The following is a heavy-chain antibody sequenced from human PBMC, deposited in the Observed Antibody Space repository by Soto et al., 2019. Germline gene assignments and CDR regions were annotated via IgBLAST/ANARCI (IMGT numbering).Heavy chain of an antibody. V-gene: IGHV1-46*01. CDR1: GYTFAMHY. CDR3: AREDGGAGRRHDF. CDR2: INPSDGST. J-gene: IGHJ4*02. D-gene: IGHD2-15*01. Sequence: QVQLVQSGAEVKKPGASVKISCKTSGYTFAMHYIHWVRQVPGQGLEWMGMINPSDGSTSYVQKFQGRVTMSRDTSATTVFLNMSRLTSHDTAVFYCAREDGGAGRRHDFWGQGTLVTVSS.